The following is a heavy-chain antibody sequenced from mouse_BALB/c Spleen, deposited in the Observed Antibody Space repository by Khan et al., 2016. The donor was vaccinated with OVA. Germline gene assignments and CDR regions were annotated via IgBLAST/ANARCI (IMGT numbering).Heavy chain of an antibody. Sequence: QIQLVQSGPELKKPGETVKISCKASGYTFTNYGMNWVKQAPGKGLKWMGWINTYTGEPTYADDFKGRFAFSLETSASTAYLQINNLKNEDTAAYFCESGGSWLFVVWAAGTTVTVSS. CDR2: INTYTGEP. CDR1: GYTFTNYG. V-gene: IGHV9-3-1*01. CDR3: ESGGSWLFVV. J-gene: IGHJ1*01.